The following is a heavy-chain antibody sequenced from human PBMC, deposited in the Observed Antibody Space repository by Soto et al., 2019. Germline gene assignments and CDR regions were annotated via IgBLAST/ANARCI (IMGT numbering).Heavy chain of an antibody. J-gene: IGHJ6*02. CDR1: TFTFRIYV. Sequence: EVQLLESGGGLVQPGGSLRLSCAASTFTFRIYVMNWVRQAPGKGLEWVSAISGSGGATYYAESVKGRFTVSRDNSKNTLYLQMNSLRVDDTAVYFCATGAPRPPSNSYGLDLWGQGTTVTVS. D-gene: IGHD6-6*01. CDR3: ATGAPRPPSNSYGLDL. V-gene: IGHV3-23*01. CDR2: ISGSGGAT.